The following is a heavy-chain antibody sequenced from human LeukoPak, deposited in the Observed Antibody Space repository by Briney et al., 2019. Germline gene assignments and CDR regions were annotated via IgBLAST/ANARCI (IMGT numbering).Heavy chain of an antibody. CDR3: ARASHRYYYDSSGYFDY. J-gene: IGHJ4*02. Sequence: GGSLRLSCAASGFTFSTYSMNWVRQAPGKGLEWVSYISSSSSTIYYADSVKGRFTISRDNAKSSLYLQMNSLRAEDTAVYYCARASHRYYYDSSGYFDYWGQGTLVTVSS. CDR1: GFTFSTYS. CDR2: ISSSSSTI. D-gene: IGHD3-22*01. V-gene: IGHV3-48*04.